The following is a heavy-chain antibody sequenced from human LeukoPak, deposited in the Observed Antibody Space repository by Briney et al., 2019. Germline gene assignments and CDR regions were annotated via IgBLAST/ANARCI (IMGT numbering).Heavy chain of an antibody. D-gene: IGHD6-19*01. V-gene: IGHV4-34*01. J-gene: IGHJ4*02. CDR1: GGSFSGYY. CDR3: ARRPGIAVAGPFGRGSYFDY. CDR2: INHSGST. Sequence: SETLSLTCAVYGGSFSGYYWSWIRQPPGKGLEWIGEINHSGSTNYNPSLKSRVTISVDTSKNQFSLKLSSVTAADTAVYYCARRPGIAVAGPFGRGSYFDYWGQGTLATVSS.